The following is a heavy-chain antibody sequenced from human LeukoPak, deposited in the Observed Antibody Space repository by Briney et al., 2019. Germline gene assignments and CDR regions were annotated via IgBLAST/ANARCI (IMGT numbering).Heavy chain of an antibody. CDR2: ISGYNGYT. Sequence: ASVKVSCKASGYTFTSYGISWVRQAPGQGLEWMGWISGYNGYTHYAHNLQGRVTMTTDTSTSTAYMELRSLRSDDTAVYYCARDCGSDCSQAFDIWGQGTMVTVSS. CDR1: GYTFTSYG. V-gene: IGHV1-18*01. J-gene: IGHJ3*02. D-gene: IGHD2-21*02. CDR3: ARDCGSDCSQAFDI.